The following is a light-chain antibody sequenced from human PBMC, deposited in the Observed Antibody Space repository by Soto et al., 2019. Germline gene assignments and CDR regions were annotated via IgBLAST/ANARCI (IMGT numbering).Light chain of an antibody. Sequence: EIVLTQSPGTLSLSPGERATLSCRASQSVSSSYLAWYQQKPGQAPRLLIYGASSRATGIPDRFSGSGSGTDFTLTISRLEPEDFAVYYCQQYGSSPPEKTFDQGTKVEIK. J-gene: IGKJ1*01. CDR3: QQYGSSPPEKT. V-gene: IGKV3-20*01. CDR1: QSVSSSY. CDR2: GAS.